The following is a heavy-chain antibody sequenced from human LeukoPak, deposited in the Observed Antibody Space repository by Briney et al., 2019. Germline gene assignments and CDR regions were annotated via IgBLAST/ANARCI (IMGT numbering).Heavy chain of an antibody. Sequence: SETLSLTCTVSGGSISSYYWSWIRQPPGKGLEWIGYIYYSGSTNYDPSLKSRVTISVDTSKNQFSLKLSSVTAADTAVYYCARHQGSTVTTGMDVWGQGTTVTVSS. CDR2: IYYSGST. CDR1: GGSISSYY. V-gene: IGHV4-59*08. D-gene: IGHD4-17*01. CDR3: ARHQGSTVTTGMDV. J-gene: IGHJ6*02.